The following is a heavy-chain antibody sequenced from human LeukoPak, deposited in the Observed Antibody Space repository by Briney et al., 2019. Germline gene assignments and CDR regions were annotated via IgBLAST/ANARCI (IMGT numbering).Heavy chain of an antibody. J-gene: IGHJ3*02. CDR3: ARDQGYSYGSYDAFDI. Sequence: SETLSLTCTVSGGSISSYYWSWIRQPPGKGLEWIGYIYYSGSTNYHPSLKSRVPISVDTSKNQFSLKLSSVAAADTAVYYCARDQGYSYGSYDAFDIWRQGTMVSVSS. D-gene: IGHD5-18*01. V-gene: IGHV4-59*01. CDR1: GGSISSYY. CDR2: IYYSGST.